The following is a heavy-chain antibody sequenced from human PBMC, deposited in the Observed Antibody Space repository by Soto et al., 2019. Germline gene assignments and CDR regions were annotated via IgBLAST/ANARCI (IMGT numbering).Heavy chain of an antibody. CDR1: GVPFNSYG. Sequence: QVVLLQSGTEVKRPGSSVKVSCKASGVPFNSYGFAWVRQAPGRGLEWVGRINPASQLRNYEQSLQGRVTITADTSTTTDYMELSGRTSADTSVYYCASMKLARIDHWGQGTLVTVAS. V-gene: IGHV1-69*09. D-gene: IGHD3-16*01. CDR3: ASMKLARIDH. J-gene: IGHJ4*02. CDR2: INPASQLR.